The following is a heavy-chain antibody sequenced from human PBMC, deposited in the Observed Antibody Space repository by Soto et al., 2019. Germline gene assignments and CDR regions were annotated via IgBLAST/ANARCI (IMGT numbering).Heavy chain of an antibody. J-gene: IGHJ3*02. CDR3: ARDTAIGSVVVAAQTDAFDI. Sequence: GGSLRLSCAASGFTFSNYWMSWVRQAPGKGLEWVANIKQDGSEKYYVDSMKGRFTISRDNAKNSLYLQMNSLRAEDTAVYYCARDTAIGSVVVAAQTDAFDIWGQGTMVTVSS. CDR1: GFTFSNYW. CDR2: IKQDGSEK. D-gene: IGHD2-15*01. V-gene: IGHV3-7*01.